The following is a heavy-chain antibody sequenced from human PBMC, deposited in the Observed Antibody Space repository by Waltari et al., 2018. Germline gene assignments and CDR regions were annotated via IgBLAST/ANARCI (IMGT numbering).Heavy chain of an antibody. CDR3: ARDSPEYSGYDPHLGI. CDR1: GFTFSSYW. Sequence: EVRLVESGGGLVQPGGSLRLSCAASGFTFSSYWMSWVRQAPGKGLEWVANIKQDGSEKYYVDSVKGQFTISRGNAKNSLYLQMNSLRAEDTAVYYCARDSPEYSGYDPHLGIWGQGTMVTVSS. J-gene: IGHJ3*02. V-gene: IGHV3-7*01. CDR2: IKQDGSEK. D-gene: IGHD5-12*01.